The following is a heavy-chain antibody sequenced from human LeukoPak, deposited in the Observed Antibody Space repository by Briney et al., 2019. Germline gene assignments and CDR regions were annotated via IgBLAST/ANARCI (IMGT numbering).Heavy chain of an antibody. J-gene: IGHJ3*02. D-gene: IGHD3-22*01. V-gene: IGHV4-59*08. CDR2: IYYSGST. CDR1: GGSISSCY. Sequence: NSSETLSLTCTVSGGSISSCYWSWIRQPPGKGLEWIGYIYYSGSTNYNPSLKSRVTISVDTSKNQFSLKLSSVTAADTAVYYCAAYYYDSSGYPLHAFDIWGQGTMVTVSS. CDR3: AAYYYDSSGYPLHAFDI.